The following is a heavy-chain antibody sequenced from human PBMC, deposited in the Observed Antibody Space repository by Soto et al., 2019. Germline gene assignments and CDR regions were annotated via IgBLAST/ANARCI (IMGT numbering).Heavy chain of an antibody. CDR1: GVSIITSSWY. Sequence: SETLSLTCSVSGVSIITSSWYWAWIRQAPGRGLEWIGIIYYNGNTYYNPSLKSRVTMSVDTSKNQFSLKMRSVTAADTAVYYCARGVVRRVIIQYTSFFDYWGLG. V-gene: IGHV4-39*01. J-gene: IGHJ4*02. D-gene: IGHD3-10*01. CDR3: ARGVVRRVIIQYTSFFDY. CDR2: IYYNGNT.